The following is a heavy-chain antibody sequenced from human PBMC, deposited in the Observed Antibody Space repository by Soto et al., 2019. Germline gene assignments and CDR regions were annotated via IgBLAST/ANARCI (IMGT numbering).Heavy chain of an antibody. V-gene: IGHV4-34*01. CDR3: ARVLLYYDSSGYPFDY. CDR1: GGSFSGYY. D-gene: IGHD3-22*01. J-gene: IGHJ4*02. CDR2: INRSGST. Sequence: PSETLSLTCAVYGGSFSGYYWSGIRQPPGKGLEWIGEINRSGSTNYNPSLKSRVTISVDTSKNQFSLKLSSVTAADTAVYYCARVLLYYDSSGYPFDYWGQGTLVTVSS.